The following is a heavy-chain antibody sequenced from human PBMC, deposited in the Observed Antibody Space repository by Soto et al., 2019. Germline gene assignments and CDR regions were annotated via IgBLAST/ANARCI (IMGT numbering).Heavy chain of an antibody. D-gene: IGHD3-22*01. V-gene: IGHV4-34*01. CDR2: INHSGST. Sequence: PSETLSLTCAVYGGSLSGYFWSWIRQPPGKGLEWIGEINHSGSTNYNPSLKSRVTISVDTSKNQFSLKLSSVTAADTAVYYCARVNYDSSGYYLLDVWGQGTTVTVSS. J-gene: IGHJ6*02. CDR3: ARVNYDSSGYYLLDV. CDR1: GGSLSGYF.